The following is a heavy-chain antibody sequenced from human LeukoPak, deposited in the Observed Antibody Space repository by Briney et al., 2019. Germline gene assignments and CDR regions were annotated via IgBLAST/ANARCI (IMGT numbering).Heavy chain of an antibody. Sequence: SETLSLTCAVSGDSISNYHWSWIRQTPGKGLEWIGFIYYRGITSYNPSFGGRVTMSVDTSKNQLSLRLSAVTAADTAVYYCARDRVDYDLLTGSQVEYYGMDVWGQGTTVTVSS. CDR3: ARDRVDYDLLTGSQVEYYGMDV. CDR1: GDSISNYH. D-gene: IGHD3-9*01. J-gene: IGHJ6*02. V-gene: IGHV4-59*01. CDR2: IYYRGIT.